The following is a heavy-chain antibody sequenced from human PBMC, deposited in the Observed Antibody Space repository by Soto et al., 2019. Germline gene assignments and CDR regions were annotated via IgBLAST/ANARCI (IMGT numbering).Heavy chain of an antibody. CDR3: AKHLGILYYYGMDV. J-gene: IGHJ6*02. CDR2: ISGSGGST. Sequence: EVQLLESGGGLVQPGGSLRLSCAASGFTFSSYAMSWVRQAPGKGLEWVPAISGSGGSTYYADSVKGRFTISRDNSKNTLYLQMNSLRAEDTAVYYCAKHLGILYYYGMDVWGQGTTVTVSS. D-gene: IGHD7-27*01. CDR1: GFTFSSYA. V-gene: IGHV3-23*01.